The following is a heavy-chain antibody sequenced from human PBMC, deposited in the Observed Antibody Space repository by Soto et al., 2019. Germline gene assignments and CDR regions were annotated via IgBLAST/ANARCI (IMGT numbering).Heavy chain of an antibody. CDR3: ARRHSTCDAVVY. Sequence: EVELVQSGAEVKKPGESLKISCKGSGYSFTNYWIGWVRQMPGKGLEWMGIIYPGDSDTRYSPSFQGQVTISADKSTSTADIQWTSLKGSDTAMYYCARRHSTCDAVVYWGQGTLVTVSS. V-gene: IGHV5-51*03. J-gene: IGHJ4*02. CDR1: GYSFTNYW. D-gene: IGHD6-13*01. CDR2: IYPGDSDT.